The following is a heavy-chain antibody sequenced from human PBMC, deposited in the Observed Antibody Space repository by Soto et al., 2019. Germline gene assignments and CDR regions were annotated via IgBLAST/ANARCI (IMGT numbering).Heavy chain of an antibody. CDR3: AREEYSSSFPAAWNAKNWFDP. Sequence: SETLSLTCTVSGGSIRSGDYYWSWIRQPPGKGLEWIGYIYYSGSTYYNPSLKSRVTISVDTSKNQFSLKLSSVTAADTAVYYCAREEYSSSFPAAWNAKNWFDPWGQGTLVTVSS. V-gene: IGHV4-30-4*01. D-gene: IGHD6-13*01. CDR1: GGSIRSGDYY. J-gene: IGHJ5*02. CDR2: IYYSGST.